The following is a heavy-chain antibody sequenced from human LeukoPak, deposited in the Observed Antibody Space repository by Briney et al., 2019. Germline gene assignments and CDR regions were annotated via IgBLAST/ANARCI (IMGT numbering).Heavy chain of an antibody. CDR3: ARDQHDHVWGSYRPYFDY. CDR1: GYTFTNYG. CDR2: INPYNGST. V-gene: IGHV1-18*01. D-gene: IGHD3-16*02. Sequence: ASVKVSCKASGYTFTNYGISWVRQAPGQGLEWMGNINPYNGSTNYAQNLQGRVTMTTDISTNTAYMELRSLRSDDTAVYYCARDQHDHVWGSYRPYFDYWGQGTLVTVSS. J-gene: IGHJ4*02.